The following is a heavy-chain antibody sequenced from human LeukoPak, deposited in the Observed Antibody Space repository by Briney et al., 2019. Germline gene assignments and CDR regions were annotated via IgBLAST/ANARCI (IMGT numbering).Heavy chain of an antibody. CDR1: GGSFSGYY. CDR3: AREGGVTTDDAFDI. CDR2: INHSGST. V-gene: IGHV4-34*01. J-gene: IGHJ3*02. Sequence: SETLSLTCAVYGGSFSGYYWSWIRHPPGKGLESIGEINHSGSTNYNPSLKSRVTISVDTSKNQFSLKLSSVTAADTAVYYCAREGGVTTDDAFDIWGQGTMVTVSS. D-gene: IGHD4-17*01.